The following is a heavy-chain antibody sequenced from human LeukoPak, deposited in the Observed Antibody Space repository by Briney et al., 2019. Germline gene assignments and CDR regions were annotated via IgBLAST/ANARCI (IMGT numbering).Heavy chain of an antibody. V-gene: IGHV4-59*11. CDR2: IFNGGRT. CDR3: PSCPAGDTWYGVFDY. CDR1: GGSLNSHY. Sequence: SETLSLTCTVSGGSLNSHYWSWIRQPPGKGLEWIGYIFNGGRTNYNPSLMSRVTISLDTSRQQFSLSLSSVTAADTALYYFPSCPAGDTWYGVFDYWSQGTLVTVS. D-gene: IGHD6-13*01. J-gene: IGHJ4*02.